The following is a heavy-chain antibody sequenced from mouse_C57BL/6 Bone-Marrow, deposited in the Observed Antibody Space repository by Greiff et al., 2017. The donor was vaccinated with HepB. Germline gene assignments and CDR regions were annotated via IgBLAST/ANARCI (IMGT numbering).Heavy chain of an antibody. V-gene: IGHV1-62-2*01. CDR1: GYTFTEYT. D-gene: IGHD2-3*01. CDR2: FYPGSGSI. Sequence: LVESGAELLKPGASVKLSCKASGYTFTEYTIHWVKQRSGQGLEWIGWFYPGSGSIKYNEKFKDKATLTADKSSSTVYMELSRLTSEDSAVYFCERHEDFDGYFPWFAYWGQGTLVTVSA. J-gene: IGHJ3*01. CDR3: ERHEDFDGYFPWFAY.